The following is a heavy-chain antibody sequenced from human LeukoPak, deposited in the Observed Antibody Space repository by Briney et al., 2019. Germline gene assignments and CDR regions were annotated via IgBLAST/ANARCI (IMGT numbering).Heavy chain of an antibody. J-gene: IGHJ4*02. D-gene: IGHD3-22*01. Sequence: PGGSLRLSCAASGSTFSSYAMSWVRQAPGKGLEWVSAISGSGSSTYYADSVKGRFTISRDNSKNTLYLQMNSLRAEDTAVYYCAKGYYYDSSVKYCFDYWGQGTLVTVSS. V-gene: IGHV3-23*01. CDR2: ISGSGSST. CDR1: GSTFSSYA. CDR3: AKGYYYDSSVKYCFDY.